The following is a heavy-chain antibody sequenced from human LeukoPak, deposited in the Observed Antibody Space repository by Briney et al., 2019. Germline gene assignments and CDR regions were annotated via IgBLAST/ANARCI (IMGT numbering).Heavy chain of an antibody. D-gene: IGHD3-9*01. Sequence: SETLSLTCTVSGGSISRYYWSWLRQPPGKGLEWIGYIYYSGSTNYNPSLKSRVTISVDTSKNQFSLKLSSVTAADTAVYYCARDNRVGSTGLDYWGQGTLVTVSS. CDR2: IYYSGST. CDR3: ARDNRVGSTGLDY. V-gene: IGHV4-59*12. CDR1: GGSISRYY. J-gene: IGHJ4*02.